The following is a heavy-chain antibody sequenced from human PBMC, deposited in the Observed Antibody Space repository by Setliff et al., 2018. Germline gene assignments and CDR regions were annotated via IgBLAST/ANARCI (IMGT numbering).Heavy chain of an antibody. V-gene: IGHV4-4*02. CDR3: ARLESLGDLSLYGLWFDP. Sequence: SETLSLTCGVSGSSITSSDWWSWVRQAPGKGLEWVGQIFHSGSTHFNPSLKSRLTMSVDQSKNQFSLRLRSVTAADTAVYYCARLESLGDLSLYGLWFDPWGPGTLVTVSS. CDR1: GSSITSSDW. D-gene: IGHD3-16*02. CDR2: IFHSGST. J-gene: IGHJ5*02.